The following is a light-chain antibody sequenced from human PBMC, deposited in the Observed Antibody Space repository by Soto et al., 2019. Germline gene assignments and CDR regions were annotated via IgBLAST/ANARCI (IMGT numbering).Light chain of an antibody. V-gene: IGLV7-43*01. CDR2: TTN. CDR1: TGPVTSGYY. Sequence: QAVVTQEPSLTVSPGGTVTLTCASSTGPVTSGYYPNWFQQKPGQAPRALIYTTNNRHSWTSARFAGSLLGGKAILTLSGVKPEDEADYVCMLYYDGGRVFGGGTKVTV. J-gene: IGLJ3*02. CDR3: MLYYDGGRV.